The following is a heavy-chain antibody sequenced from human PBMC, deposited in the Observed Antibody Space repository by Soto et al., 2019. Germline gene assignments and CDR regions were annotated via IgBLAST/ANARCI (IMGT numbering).Heavy chain of an antibody. D-gene: IGHD1-1*01. Sequence: ASVKVSCKASGGTFSNYAISWVRQAPGQGLEWMGGIIPIFGTANNAQKFQGRVTITADESTSTAYMELSSLRSEDTAVYYCARDWNTHRPSSGAVGHYYYYAMDVWGQGTTVTVSS. CDR3: ARDWNTHRPSSGAVGHYYYYAMDV. J-gene: IGHJ6*02. CDR2: IIPIFGTA. CDR1: GGTFSNYA. V-gene: IGHV1-69*13.